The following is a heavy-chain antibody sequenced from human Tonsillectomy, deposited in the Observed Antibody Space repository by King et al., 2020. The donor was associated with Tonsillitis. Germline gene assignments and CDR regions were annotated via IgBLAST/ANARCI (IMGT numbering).Heavy chain of an antibody. CDR3: ARVGIFNMYYYGMDV. Sequence: VQLVESGGGLVKPGGSLRLSCAASGFTLSSDSMNWVRQAPGKGLEWVSSISSSRSHIYYADSVKGRFTISRDNAKNSLYLQVNSRRVEDTAVYYCARVGIFNMYYYGMDVWGQGTTVTVSS. CDR2: ISSSRSHI. CDR1: GFTLSSDS. J-gene: IGHJ6*02. D-gene: IGHD1-14*01. V-gene: IGHV3-21*01.